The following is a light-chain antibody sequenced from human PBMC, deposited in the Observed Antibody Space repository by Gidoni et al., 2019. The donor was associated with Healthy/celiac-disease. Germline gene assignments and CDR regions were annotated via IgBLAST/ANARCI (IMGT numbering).Light chain of an antibody. CDR2: DAS. V-gene: IGKV1-13*02. CDR3: QQFNSYPHT. Sequence: AIQYTQSPSSLSASVGDRVTITCRASQGISSALAWYQQKTGKAPKLLIYDASSLESGVPSRFSGSGSGTDFTLTISSLQPEDFATYYCQQFNSYPHTFXQXTRLXIK. CDR1: QGISSA. J-gene: IGKJ5*01.